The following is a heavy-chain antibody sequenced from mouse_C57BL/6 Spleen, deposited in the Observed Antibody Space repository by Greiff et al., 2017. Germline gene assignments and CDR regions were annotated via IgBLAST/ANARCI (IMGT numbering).Heavy chain of an antibody. CDR2: IDPSDSYT. Sequence: QVHVKQPGAELVRPGTSVKLSCKASGYTFTSYWMHWVKQRPGQGLEWIGVIDPSDSYTNYNQKFKGKATLTVDTSSSTAYMQLSSLTSEDAAVYYCARGDYHGSSSYYFDYWGQGTTLTVSS. CDR3: ARGDYHGSSSYYFDY. J-gene: IGHJ2*01. CDR1: GYTFTSYW. V-gene: IGHV1-59*01. D-gene: IGHD1-1*01.